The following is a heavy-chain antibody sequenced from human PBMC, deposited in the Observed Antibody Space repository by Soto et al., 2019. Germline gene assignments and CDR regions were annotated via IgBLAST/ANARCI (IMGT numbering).Heavy chain of an antibody. CDR2: IFYSGST. J-gene: IGHJ6*02. Sequence: PSETLSLTCTVSGGSISSSSYYWGWIRQPPGKGLEWIGSIFYSGSTYYNPSLKSRVTISVDTSKNQFSLKLSSVTAADTAVYYCAGENYDILTGYSKAGMDVWGQRTTVTVSS. CDR1: GGSISSSSYY. V-gene: IGHV4-39*02. D-gene: IGHD3-9*01. CDR3: AGENYDILTGYSKAGMDV.